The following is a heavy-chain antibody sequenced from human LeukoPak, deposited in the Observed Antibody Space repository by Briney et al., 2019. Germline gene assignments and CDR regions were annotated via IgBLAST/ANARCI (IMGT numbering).Heavy chain of an antibody. CDR3: ARGAADLSRYYYHGMDV. J-gene: IGHJ6*02. D-gene: IGHD3-16*02. CDR2: ISAYNGNT. CDR1: GYTFTSYG. Sequence: ASVKVSCKASGYTFTSYGISWVRQAPGQGLEWMGWISAYNGNTNYAQKLQGRVTMTTDTSTSTAYMELRSLRSDDTAVYYCARGAADLSRYYYHGMDVWGQGTTVTVSS. V-gene: IGHV1-18*01.